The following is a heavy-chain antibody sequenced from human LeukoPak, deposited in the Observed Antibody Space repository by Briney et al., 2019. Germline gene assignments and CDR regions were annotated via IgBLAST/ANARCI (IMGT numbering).Heavy chain of an antibody. CDR1: GGSISSYY. CDR3: ARGIAAAGSCYFDY. V-gene: IGHV4-59*01. Sequence: SETLSLTCTVSGGSISSYYWSWIRQPPGKGLEWIGYIYYSGSTNYNPSLKSRVTISVDTSKNQFSLKLSSVTAADTAVYYCARGIAAAGSCYFDYWGQGTLVTVSS. D-gene: IGHD6-13*01. CDR2: IYYSGST. J-gene: IGHJ4*02.